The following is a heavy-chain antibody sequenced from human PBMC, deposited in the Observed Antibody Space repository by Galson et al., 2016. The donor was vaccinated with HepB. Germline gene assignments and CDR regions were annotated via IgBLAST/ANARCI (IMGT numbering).Heavy chain of an antibody. D-gene: IGHD3-16*02. CDR3: ARKSDTYRYDGDF. V-gene: IGHV3-53*01. Sequence: SLRLSCAVSGFSVSNHYMTWVRQAPGKGPEWVALIYSIGTTAYADSVKGRFTISRDNSRNTLNLEMKSLRADDTAVYYCARKSDTYRYDGDFWGQGTLVTVSS. J-gene: IGHJ4*02. CDR2: IYSIGTT. CDR1: GFSVSNHY.